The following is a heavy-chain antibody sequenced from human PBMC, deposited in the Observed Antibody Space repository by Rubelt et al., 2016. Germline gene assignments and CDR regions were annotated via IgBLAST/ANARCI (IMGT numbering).Heavy chain of an antibody. Sequence: QVQLVQSGAEVKKPGASLKVSSKASGYTFTSYAMHWVRHAPGQRLEWMGWINAGIGKQKYSQKFQGRVTITRDTSASTAYMELSSLRSEDTAVYYCARSKDTAMVTDADWYFDLWGRGTLVTVSS. CDR2: INAGIGKQ. V-gene: IGHV1-3*01. CDR1: GYTFTSYA. CDR3: ARSKDTAMVTDADWYFDL. J-gene: IGHJ2*01. D-gene: IGHD5-18*01.